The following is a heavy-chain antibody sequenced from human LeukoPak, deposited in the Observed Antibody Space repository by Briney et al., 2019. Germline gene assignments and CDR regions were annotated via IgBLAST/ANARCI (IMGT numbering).Heavy chain of an antibody. CDR2: INRDGRSA. CDR1: GFTFSSYW. CDR3: ASASRSGYDDH. D-gene: IGHD3-3*01. V-gene: IGHV3-74*01. J-gene: IGHJ4*02. Sequence: PGGSLRLSCAASGFTFSSYWMHWVRQAPGKGVGWVSRINRDGRSATYADSVKGGFTISRDNAKNTLYLQMNSLSAEDTAVYYCASASRSGYDDHWGQGTLVTVST.